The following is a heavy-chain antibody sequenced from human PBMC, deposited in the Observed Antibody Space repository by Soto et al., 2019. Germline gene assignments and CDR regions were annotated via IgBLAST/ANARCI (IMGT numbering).Heavy chain of an antibody. Sequence: PGESLKISCKGSGYSFTHYCIGWVLQMPGKGLEWMGLIYPYDSETRYSPSFQGQVTMSVDKSISTAYLQWSSLKASDTAMYYCVRRPDGGYYFDYWGQGTLVTVSS. CDR2: IYPYDSET. V-gene: IGHV5-51*01. CDR3: VRRPDGGYYFDY. D-gene: IGHD3-22*01. CDR1: GYSFTHYC. J-gene: IGHJ4*02.